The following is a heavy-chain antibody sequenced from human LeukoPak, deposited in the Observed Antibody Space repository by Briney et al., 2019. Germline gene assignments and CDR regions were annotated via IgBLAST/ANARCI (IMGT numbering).Heavy chain of an antibody. CDR2: ISSSGSSI. J-gene: IGHJ3*02. CDR1: GFTFSSYE. Sequence: PGGSLRLSCAASGFTFSSYEMNWVRQAPGKGLEWVSYISSSGSSIYYADSVKGRFTITRDNAKNSLYLQMNGLRAEDKAVYYCARKSYSGTYYRGAFDIWGQGTMVTVSS. V-gene: IGHV3-48*03. D-gene: IGHD1-26*01. CDR3: ARKSYSGTYYRGAFDI.